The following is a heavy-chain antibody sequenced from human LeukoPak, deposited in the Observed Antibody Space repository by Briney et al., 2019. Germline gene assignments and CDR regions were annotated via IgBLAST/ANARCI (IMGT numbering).Heavy chain of an antibody. D-gene: IGHD4-17*01. Sequence: GGSLRLSCAASGFTFSDYYMSWVRQAPGKGLEWVSYISSSSSTIYYADSVKGRFTISRDNAKNSLYLQMNSLRAEDTAVYYCATVFDYGDYPLDYWGQGTLVTVSS. CDR3: ATVFDYGDYPLDY. CDR2: ISSSSSTI. J-gene: IGHJ4*02. V-gene: IGHV3-11*04. CDR1: GFTFSDYY.